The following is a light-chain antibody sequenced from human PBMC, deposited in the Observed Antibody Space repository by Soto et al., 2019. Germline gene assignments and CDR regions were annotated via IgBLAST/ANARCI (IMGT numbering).Light chain of an antibody. CDR1: QSVSSN. Sequence: IVMTQSPATLSVSPGERATLSCRASQSVSSNLAWYQQKPGQAPRLLIYGASTRATGIPARFSGSGSGTEFTLTISSLQSEDFAVYYCQQYNNWPPLMCTFGQGTKLEI. J-gene: IGKJ2*02. CDR3: QQYNNWPPLMCT. V-gene: IGKV3D-15*01. CDR2: GAS.